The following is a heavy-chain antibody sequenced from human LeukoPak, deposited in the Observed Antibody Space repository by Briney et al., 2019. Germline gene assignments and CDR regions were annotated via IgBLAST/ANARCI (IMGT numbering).Heavy chain of an antibody. V-gene: IGHV4-34*01. Sequence: SETLSLTCAVYGGSFSSYYWSWIRQPPGKGLEWIGEINRRGSTNYNPSLKSRVTISIDTSKTQFSLKLSSVTAADTAVYYCARGVGAEIAGNFWGQGTLVTVSS. CDR1: GGSFSSYY. CDR2: INRRGST. CDR3: ARGVGAEIAGNF. D-gene: IGHD1-26*01. J-gene: IGHJ4*02.